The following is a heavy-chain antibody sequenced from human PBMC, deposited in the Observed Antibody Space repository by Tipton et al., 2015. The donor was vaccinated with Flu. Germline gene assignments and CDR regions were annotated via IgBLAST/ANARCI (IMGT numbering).Heavy chain of an antibody. CDR2: IKQDGSES. V-gene: IGHV3-7*03. Sequence: SLRLSCTASGFTFSSYWMTWVRQAPGKGLEWVANIKQDGSESYYVDSVKGRFTISRDNAKNLVYLQMDSLRAEDTAVYYCARQMGGGDCYWGQGTLVTVSS. J-gene: IGHJ4*02. D-gene: IGHD2-21*01. CDR1: GFTFSSYW. CDR3: ARQMGGGDCY.